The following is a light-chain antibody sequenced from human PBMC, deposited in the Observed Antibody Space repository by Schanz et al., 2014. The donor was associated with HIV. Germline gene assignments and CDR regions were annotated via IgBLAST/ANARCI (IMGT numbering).Light chain of an antibody. CDR2: ADN. CDR3: AAWDDSLNGVI. J-gene: IGLJ2*01. V-gene: IGLV1-40*01. Sequence: QSVLTQPPSVSGAPGQRITISCTGGNSNIGTGYAVQWYQQLQGAAPKLLIYADNNRPSGVPDRFSASTSGASASLAITGLQAEDEADYYCAAWDDSLNGVIFGGGTKLTVL. CDR1: NSNIGTGYA.